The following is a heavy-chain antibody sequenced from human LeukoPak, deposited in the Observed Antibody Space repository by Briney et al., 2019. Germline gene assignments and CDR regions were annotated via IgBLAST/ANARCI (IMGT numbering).Heavy chain of an antibody. CDR1: GGSITRGGYS. CDR2: ISHGGIT. D-gene: IGHD3-10*01. V-gene: IGHV4-30-2*01. J-gene: IGHJ4*02. Sequence: TSQTLSLTCSVSGGSITRGGYSWGWIRQPPGKGLEWIGSISHGGITYYNSSLESRITISLDRSKNQFSLNLTSVTAADTAVYYCARLVQRFDYWGQGIPVTVSS. CDR3: ARLVQRFDY.